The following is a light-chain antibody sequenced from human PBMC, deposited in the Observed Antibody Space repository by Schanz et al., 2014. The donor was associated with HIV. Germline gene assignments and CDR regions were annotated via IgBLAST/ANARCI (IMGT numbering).Light chain of an antibody. CDR1: SGDVGPYDY. J-gene: IGLJ1*01. CDR3: SSYTTSNTLV. CDR2: DVT. V-gene: IGLV2-14*03. Sequence: QSALTQPASVSGSPGQSITISCTGSSGDVGPYDYVSWYQQHPGQAPKLLIYDVTYRPSGISNRFSGSKSAYTASLTISGLQADDEADYHCSSYTTSNTLVFGTGTKLTVL.